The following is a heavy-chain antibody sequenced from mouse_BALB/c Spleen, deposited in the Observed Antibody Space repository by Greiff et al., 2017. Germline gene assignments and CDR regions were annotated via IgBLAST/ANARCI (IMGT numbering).Heavy chain of an antibody. CDR2: INSNGGST. CDR3: ARSTVVSFDY. CDR1: GFTFSSYY. V-gene: IGHV5-6-2*01. D-gene: IGHD1-1*01. J-gene: IGHJ2*01. Sequence: DVKLVESGGGLVKLGGSLKLSCAASGFTFSSYYMSWVRQTPEKRLELVAAINSNGGSTYYPDTVKGRFTISRDNAKNTLYLQMSSLKSEDTALYYCARSTVVSFDYWGQGTTLTVSS.